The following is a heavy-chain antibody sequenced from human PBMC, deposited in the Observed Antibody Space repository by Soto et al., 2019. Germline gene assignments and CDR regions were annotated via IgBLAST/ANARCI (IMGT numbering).Heavy chain of an antibody. CDR2: IYHSGST. CDR1: GGSISSGGYS. D-gene: IGHD4-17*01. Sequence: QLQLQESGSGLVKPSQTLSLTCAVSGGSISSGGYSWSWIRQPPGKGLEWIGYIYHSGSTYYNPSLQSRVTIAVDRSKTQFSLKLSSVTAADTAVYYCARAHYGDYGYGMDVWGQGTTVTFSS. CDR3: ARAHYGDYGYGMDV. V-gene: IGHV4-30-2*01. J-gene: IGHJ6*02.